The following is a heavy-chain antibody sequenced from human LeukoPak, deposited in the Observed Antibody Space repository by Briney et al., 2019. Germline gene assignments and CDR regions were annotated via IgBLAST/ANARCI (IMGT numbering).Heavy chain of an antibody. CDR3: ARGRTGDY. CDR1: GGSFSGYY. CDR2: INHSGST. J-gene: IGHJ4*02. D-gene: IGHD1-14*01. Sequence: SETLSLTCAVYGGSFSGYYWSWIRQPPGKGLEWIGEINHSGSTNYNPSLRSRVTISVDTSKNQFSLKLSSVTAADTAVNYCARGRTGDYWGQGTLVTVSS. V-gene: IGHV4-34*01.